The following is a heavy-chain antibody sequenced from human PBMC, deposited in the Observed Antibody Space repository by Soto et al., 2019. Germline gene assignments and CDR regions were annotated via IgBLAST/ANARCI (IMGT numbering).Heavy chain of an antibody. V-gene: IGHV5-51*01. CDR2: IYPGDSDT. CDR3: ARAEPYYYDSSGHLFDY. Sequence: GESLKISCKGSGNSFISNWIAWVRQMPGKGLEWMGIIYPGDSDTRYSPSFQGQVTISADKSISTAYLQWSSLKASDTAMYYCARAEPYYYDSSGHLFDYWGQGTLVTVSS. CDR1: GNSFISNW. J-gene: IGHJ4*02. D-gene: IGHD3-22*01.